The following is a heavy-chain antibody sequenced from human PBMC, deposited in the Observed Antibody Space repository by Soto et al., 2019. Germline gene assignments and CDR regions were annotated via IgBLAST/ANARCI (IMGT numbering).Heavy chain of an antibody. CDR3: SSSSPASDY. D-gene: IGHD3-10*01. V-gene: IGHV3-23*01. CDR2: IINSGSGT. CDR1: GFTFGRFG. J-gene: IGHJ4*02. Sequence: EVQMLESGGGLVQPGGSLRLSCVASGFTFGRFGMSWVRQAAGKGLEWVSGIINSGSGTYYADSVKGRFTISRDNAKNTLYLQMSSLRGEDTALYYCSSSSPASDYWGQGTLVTVSS.